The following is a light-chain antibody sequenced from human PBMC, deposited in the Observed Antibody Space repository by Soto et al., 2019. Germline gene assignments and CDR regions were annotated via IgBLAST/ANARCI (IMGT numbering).Light chain of an antibody. CDR1: QSISSY. CDR3: QQGYSTHYT. Sequence: DIQMTQSPSSLSASVGDRVTLTCRASQSISSYLNWYQQKPGKAPQLLIYAASSLQSGVPSRFSGSGSGTDFTLTISSLQPEDFATYYCQQGYSTHYTFGQGTKLEIK. V-gene: IGKV1-39*01. CDR2: AAS. J-gene: IGKJ2*01.